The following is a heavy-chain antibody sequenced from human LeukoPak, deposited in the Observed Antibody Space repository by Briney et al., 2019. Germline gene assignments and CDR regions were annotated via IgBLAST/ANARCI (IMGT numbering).Heavy chain of an antibody. Sequence: SETLSLTCTVSGGSISSRSYYWGWIRQPPGKGLEWIGTMYYSGSTYYNPSLKSRVTISVDTSKNQFSLKLSSVTAADTAVYYCAVQYSSGGDYWGQGTLVTVSS. CDR3: AVQYSSGGDY. D-gene: IGHD6-19*01. V-gene: IGHV4-39*07. CDR1: GGSISSRSYY. CDR2: MYYSGST. J-gene: IGHJ4*02.